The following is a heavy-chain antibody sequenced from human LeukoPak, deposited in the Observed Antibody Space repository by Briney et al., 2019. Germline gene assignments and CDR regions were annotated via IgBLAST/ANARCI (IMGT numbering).Heavy chain of an antibody. V-gene: IGHV3-23*01. CDR2: ISGSGGST. Sequence: GGSLRLSCAASGFTFSNYVMSWARQAPGKGLEWVSAISGSGGSTYYADSVKGRFTISRDNSKNTLYLQMNSLGADDTAVYYCAKGNWRYFDYWGQGTLVTVSS. CDR3: AKGNWRYFDY. CDR1: GFTFSNYV. J-gene: IGHJ4*02. D-gene: IGHD1-1*01.